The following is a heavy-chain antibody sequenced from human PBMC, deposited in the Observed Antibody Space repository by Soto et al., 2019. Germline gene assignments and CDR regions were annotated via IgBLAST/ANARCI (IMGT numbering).Heavy chain of an antibody. CDR2: ILPVFGTT. J-gene: IGHJ6*02. CDR3: ARDPDEVVGTDYHYYGMDV. CDR1: GATSSNYG. D-gene: IGHD1-26*01. V-gene: IGHV1-69*06. Sequence: QVQLVQSGAEVKKPGSSVKVSCKASGATSSNYGVSWVRQAPGQGLEWMGGILPVFGTTTYARNFQGRITTTADKSTSTVYMELTSLRSDDTATYYCARDPDEVVGTDYHYYGMDVWDQGATVTVSS.